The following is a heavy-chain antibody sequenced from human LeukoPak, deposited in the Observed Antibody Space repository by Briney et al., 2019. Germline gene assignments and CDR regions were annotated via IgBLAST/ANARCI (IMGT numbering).Heavy chain of an antibody. D-gene: IGHD6-13*01. J-gene: IGHJ4*02. CDR2: IYPGDSDS. CDR1: GYRVTSYW. CDR3: ARGLGYSGSWYFDY. Sequence: GESLQISCQGSGYRVTSYWIAWVRQMPGKSLESMGIIYPGDSDSRYSPSFQGQVTISADNSISTAYLQWRSLKASDTAMYYCARGLGYSGSWYFDYWGQGTLVTVSS. V-gene: IGHV5-51*01.